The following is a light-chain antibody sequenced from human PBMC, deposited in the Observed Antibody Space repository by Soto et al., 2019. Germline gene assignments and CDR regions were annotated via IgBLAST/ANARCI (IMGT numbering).Light chain of an antibody. V-gene: IGLV2-14*01. CDR1: SSDVGGYNY. Sequence: QSALTQPASVSGSPGQSITISCTGTSSDVGGYNYVSLYQQHPGKAPKLMIYDVSNRPSGVSNRFSGSKSGNTASLTISWLQAEDEADYYCSSYTSSSTLVFGTGTKVTVL. J-gene: IGLJ1*01. CDR2: DVS. CDR3: SSYTSSSTLV.